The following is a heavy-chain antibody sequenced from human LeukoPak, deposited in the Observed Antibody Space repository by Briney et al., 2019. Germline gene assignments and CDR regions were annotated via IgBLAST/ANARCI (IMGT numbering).Heavy chain of an antibody. CDR3: AKAFGSGSYKYMDV. D-gene: IGHD3-10*01. V-gene: IGHV3-33*06. CDR2: IWYDGSNK. CDR1: GFTFSSYG. J-gene: IGHJ6*03. Sequence: GRSLRLSCAASGFTFSSYGMHWVRQAPGKGPEWVAVIWYDGSNKYYADSVKGRFTISRDNSKNTLYLQMNSLRAEDTAVYYCAKAFGSGSYKYMDVWGKGTTVTVSS.